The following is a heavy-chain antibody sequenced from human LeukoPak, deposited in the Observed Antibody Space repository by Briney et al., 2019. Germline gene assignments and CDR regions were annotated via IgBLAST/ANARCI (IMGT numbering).Heavy chain of an antibody. Sequence: SVRVSCKASGGTFSSYAISWVRQAPGQGLEWMGGIIPISDTANYAQKFQGRVKIIADESTSTAYMELSSLRSEDTAVYYCASVYKHGMDVWGQGTTVTVSS. CDR3: ASVYKHGMDV. CDR2: IIPISDTA. J-gene: IGHJ6*02. V-gene: IGHV1-69*13. CDR1: GGTFSSYA. D-gene: IGHD5-24*01.